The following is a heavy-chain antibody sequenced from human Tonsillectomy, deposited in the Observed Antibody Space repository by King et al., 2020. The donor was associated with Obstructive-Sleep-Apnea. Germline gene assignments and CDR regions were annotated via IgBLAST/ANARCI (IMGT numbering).Heavy chain of an antibody. J-gene: IGHJ4*02. CDR3: ARGTRWLTGADFDY. CDR1: GFTVSSNY. Sequence: VQLVQSGGGLVQPGGSLRLSCAASGFTVSSNYMSWVRQAPGKGLEWVSVIYSGGSTYYAASVKGRFTISRDNSKNTLYLQMNSLRAEDTAVYYCARGTRWLTGADFDYWGQGPLVTVSS. CDR2: IYSGGST. D-gene: IGHD1-20*01. V-gene: IGHV3-66*01.